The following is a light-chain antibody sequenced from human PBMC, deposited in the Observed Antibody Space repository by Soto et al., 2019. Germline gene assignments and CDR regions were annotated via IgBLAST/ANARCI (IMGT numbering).Light chain of an antibody. V-gene: IGKV3-15*01. Sequence: EIVMTQSPATLSVSPGERATLSCGASQSVSNNLAWYQQKPGQAPRLLIYGASTRATGIPARFSGSGSGTEFTLTISGLQSQDFALYYCQQYNDWPFTFGSGTKVDIK. J-gene: IGKJ3*01. CDR3: QQYNDWPFT. CDR2: GAS. CDR1: QSVSNN.